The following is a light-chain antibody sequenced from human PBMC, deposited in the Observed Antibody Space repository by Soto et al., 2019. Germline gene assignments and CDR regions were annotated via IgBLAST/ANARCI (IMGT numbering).Light chain of an antibody. CDR3: SSYTSSNTFYV. CDR2: QVS. V-gene: IGLV2-14*01. CDR1: RSDVGGYNF. Sequence: QSVLTQPASVSGSPGQSITISCTGTRSDVGGYNFVSWYQQHPGKAPKLMIYQVSNRPSGVSNRFSGSKSGNTASLTISGLQAEDEADYYCSSYTSSNTFYVFGTGTKLTVL. J-gene: IGLJ1*01.